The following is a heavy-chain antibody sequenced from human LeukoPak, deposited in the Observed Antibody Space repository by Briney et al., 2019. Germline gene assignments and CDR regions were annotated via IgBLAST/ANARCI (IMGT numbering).Heavy chain of an antibody. D-gene: IGHD6-13*01. CDR3: ATAPVRIAARATFDY. Sequence: GGSLRLSCAASGFTFSSYAMSWVRQAPGKGLEWVSAISGSGGSTYYADSVKGRFTISRDNSKNTLYLQMNSLRAEDTAVYYCATAPVRIAARATFDYWGQGTLVTVSS. V-gene: IGHV3-23*01. J-gene: IGHJ4*02. CDR2: ISGSGGST. CDR1: GFTFSSYA.